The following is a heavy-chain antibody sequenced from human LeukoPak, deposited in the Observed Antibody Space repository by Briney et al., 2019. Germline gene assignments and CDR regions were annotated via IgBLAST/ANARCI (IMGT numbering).Heavy chain of an antibody. V-gene: IGHV3-9*01. CDR2: ISWNSGSI. J-gene: IGHJ4*02. CDR1: GFTFDDYA. CDR3: AKDMAYYDILTGFDY. Sequence: PGGSLRLSCAASGFTFDDYAMHWVRQAPGKGLEWVSGISWNSGSIGYADSVKGRFIISRDNAKNSLYLQMNSLRAEDTALYYCAKDMAYYDILTGFDYWGQGTLVTVSS. D-gene: IGHD3-9*01.